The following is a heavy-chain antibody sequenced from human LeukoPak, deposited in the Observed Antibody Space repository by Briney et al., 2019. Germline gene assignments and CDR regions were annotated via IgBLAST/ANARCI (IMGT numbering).Heavy chain of an antibody. CDR1: GGSFSGYY. J-gene: IGHJ4*02. D-gene: IGHD6-19*01. CDR3: ARGLHSRVAGTRFDY. Sequence: SETLSLTCAVYGGSFSGYYWSWIRQPPGKGLEWIGEINHSGSTNYNPSLKSRVTISVDTSKNQFSLKLSSVTAADTAVYHCARGLHSRVAGTRFDYWGQGTLVTVSS. CDR2: INHSGST. V-gene: IGHV4-34*01.